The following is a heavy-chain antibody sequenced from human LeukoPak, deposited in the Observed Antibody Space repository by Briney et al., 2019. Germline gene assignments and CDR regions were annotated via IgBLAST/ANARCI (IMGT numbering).Heavy chain of an antibody. CDR3: ARDATTSRLNWFDP. J-gene: IGHJ5*02. V-gene: IGHV4-30-4*01. D-gene: IGHD1-26*01. CDR1: GGSISSGDYY. Sequence: SQTLSLTCTVSGGSISSGDYYWSWIRQPPGKGLEWIGYIYYSGSTYYNPSLKSRVTISVDTSKNQFSLKLSSVTAADTAVYYCARDATTSRLNWFDPWGQGTLVTVSS. CDR2: IYYSGST.